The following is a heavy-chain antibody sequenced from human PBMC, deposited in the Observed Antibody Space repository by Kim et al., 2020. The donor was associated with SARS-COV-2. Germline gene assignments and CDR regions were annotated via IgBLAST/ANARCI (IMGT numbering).Heavy chain of an antibody. D-gene: IGHD3-22*01. Sequence: YNSSLKSRVIISVDTSKNQFSLKLSSVTAAGTAVYYCARDRGYSDRERGYWGQGTLVTVSS. CDR3: ARDRGYSDRERGY. V-gene: IGHV4-31*02. J-gene: IGHJ4*02.